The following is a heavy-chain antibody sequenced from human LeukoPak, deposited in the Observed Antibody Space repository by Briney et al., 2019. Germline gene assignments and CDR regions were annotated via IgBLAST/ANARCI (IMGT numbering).Heavy chain of an antibody. D-gene: IGHD3-9*01. V-gene: IGHV4-59*08. CDR2: IYYSGYT. J-gene: IGHJ4*02. CDR3: ARHQGREILTPNDY. CDR1: GGSISSYY. Sequence: SETLSLTCTVSGGSISSYYWSWIRQPPGKGLEWIGYIYYSGYTNYNPSLKSRVTISLDTSKNQFSLRLSSVTAADTAVYYCARHQGREILTPNDYWGQGTLVTVSS.